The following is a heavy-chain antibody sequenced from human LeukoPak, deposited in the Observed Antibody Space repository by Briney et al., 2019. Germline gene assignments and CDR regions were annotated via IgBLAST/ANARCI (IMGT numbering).Heavy chain of an antibody. J-gene: IGHJ1*01. D-gene: IGHD4-17*01. V-gene: IGHV3-74*01. CDR2: INSDGSST. Sequence: PGGSLRLSCAASGFTFSSHWMYWVRQAPGKGLVWVSRINSDGSSTSYADSVKGRFTISRDNAKNTLYLQVNSPRVEDTAVYYCASPQSGDYGALYFQHWGPGTLVTVSS. CDR1: GFTFSSHW. CDR3: ASPQSGDYGALYFQH.